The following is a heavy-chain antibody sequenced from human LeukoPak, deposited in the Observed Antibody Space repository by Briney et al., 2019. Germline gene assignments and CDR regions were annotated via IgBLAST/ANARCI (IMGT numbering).Heavy chain of an antibody. D-gene: IGHD3-16*02. CDR1: GGTFSSYA. CDR3: ASPNEYDYVWGSYRFDY. V-gene: IGHV1-69*05. CDR2: IIPIFGTA. Sequence: SVKVSCKASGGTFSSYAISWVRQAPGQGLEWMGRIIPIFGTANYAQKFQGRVTITTDESTSTAYMELSSLRSEDTAVYYCASPNEYDYVWGSYRFDYWGPGTLVTVSA. J-gene: IGHJ4*02.